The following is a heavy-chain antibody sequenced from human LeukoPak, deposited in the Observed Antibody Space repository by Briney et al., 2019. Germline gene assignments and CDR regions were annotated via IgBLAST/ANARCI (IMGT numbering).Heavy chain of an antibody. D-gene: IGHD6-19*01. J-gene: IGHJ2*01. CDR3: ARFYSGPSGWFVLWYSDL. Sequence: PSEALSLTCTVSGGSVSSYYWSWLRQPPGKGLEWIGYIYNSENTKYNSSLESRVTMSVDTSKNRFFLKLSSVTAADTAVYYCARFYSGPSGWFVLWYSDLWGRGTLVTVSS. CDR2: IYNSENT. V-gene: IGHV4-4*09. CDR1: GGSVSSYY.